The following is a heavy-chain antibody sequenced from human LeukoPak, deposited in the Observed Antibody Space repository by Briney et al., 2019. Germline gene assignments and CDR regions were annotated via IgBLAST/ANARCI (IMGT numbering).Heavy chain of an antibody. CDR2: IIPIFGTA. J-gene: IGHJ4*02. CDR1: GGTFSSDA. V-gene: IGHV1-69*01. Sequence: SAKVSCKASGGTFSSDAISWVRQAPGQGLEWMGGIIPIFGTANYAQKFQGRVTITADESTSTAYMELSSLRSEDTAVYYCARFSGLDEAVVLWGQGTLVTVSS. D-gene: IGHD3-22*01. CDR3: ARFSGLDEAVVL.